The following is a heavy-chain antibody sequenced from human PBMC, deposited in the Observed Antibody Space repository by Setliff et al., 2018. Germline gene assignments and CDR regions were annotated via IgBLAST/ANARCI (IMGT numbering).Heavy chain of an antibody. CDR1: GFTFSNYR. J-gene: IGHJ4*02. Sequence: QPGGSLRLSCAASGFTFSNYRMHWVRQAPGKGLEWVAVIWHDGGNKYHADSVKGRFTISTDNSKNTLYLQMNSLRPEDTAVYYCARTCSGSGCYAGLESWGQGTPVTVSS. D-gene: IGHD2-15*01. V-gene: IGHV3-33*08. CDR2: IWHDGGNK. CDR3: ARTCSGSGCYAGLES.